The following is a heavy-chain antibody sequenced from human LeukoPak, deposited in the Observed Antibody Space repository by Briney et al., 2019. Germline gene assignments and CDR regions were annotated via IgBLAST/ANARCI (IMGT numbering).Heavy chain of an antibody. J-gene: IGHJ5*02. Sequence: SETLSLTCTVSGDSISSSSYYWGWIRQPPGKGLEWIESFSYSGSTYYNPSLKSRVTISVDTSKNQFSLKLSSVTAADTAVYYCARDRTVVVVVAATQAHWFDPWGQGTLVTVSS. V-gene: IGHV4-39*07. CDR2: FSYSGST. D-gene: IGHD2-15*01. CDR1: GDSISSSSYY. CDR3: ARDRTVVVVVAATQAHWFDP.